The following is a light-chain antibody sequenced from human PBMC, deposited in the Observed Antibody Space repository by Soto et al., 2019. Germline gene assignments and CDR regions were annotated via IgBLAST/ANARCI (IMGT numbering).Light chain of an antibody. J-gene: IGKJ4*01. CDR1: QSVSNNY. CDR3: QHYYTLPLS. V-gene: IGKV3-20*01. CDR2: ETY. Sequence: EIVLTQSPYTLSSSLGERLTISCRASQSVSNNYLSCYQLKPGQAPMLLIYETYRRITGIPNRFSGSGSGTYITLTISSQQAEDVAVYYCQHYYTLPLSFGGGTKVEIK.